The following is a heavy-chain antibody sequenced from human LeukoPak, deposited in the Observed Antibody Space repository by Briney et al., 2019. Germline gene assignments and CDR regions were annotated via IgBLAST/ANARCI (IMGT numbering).Heavy chain of an antibody. CDR3: AKGGDYDILTGFDY. V-gene: IGHV3-9*01. Sequence: QPGRSLRLSCAASGFTFDDYAMHWVRQAPGKGLEWVSGISWNSGSIGYADSVKGRFTISRDNAKNSLYLQMNSLRAEDTVLYYCAKGGDYDILTGFDYWGQGTLVTVSS. D-gene: IGHD3-9*01. J-gene: IGHJ4*02. CDR1: GFTFDDYA. CDR2: ISWNSGSI.